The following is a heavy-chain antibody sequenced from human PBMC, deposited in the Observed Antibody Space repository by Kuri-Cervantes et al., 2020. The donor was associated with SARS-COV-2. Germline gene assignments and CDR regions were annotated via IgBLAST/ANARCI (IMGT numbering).Heavy chain of an antibody. D-gene: IGHD3-3*01. J-gene: IGHJ3*02. CDR1: GGSFSGFY. CDR2: INHSGSA. CDR3: ARASTTIYGVLIMLFSSNAFAI. Sequence: SQTLSLTCALYGGSFSGFYWSWIRQTPGKGLEWIGEINHSGSANYNPPLKSRVTISVDTSKNQFSLKLSSVTAADTAVYYCARASTTIYGVLIMLFSSNAFAIWGQGTLVTVSS. V-gene: IGHV4-34*01.